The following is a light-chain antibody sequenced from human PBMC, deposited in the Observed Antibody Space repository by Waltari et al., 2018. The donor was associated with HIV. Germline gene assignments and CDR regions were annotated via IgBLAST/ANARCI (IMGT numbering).Light chain of an antibody. CDR1: QSINNN. CDR3: QQYNNWPRT. CDR2: DAS. Sequence: EVVLTQSPGTVSVSPGERATLSCRTSQSINNNLVWYQLKPGQAPRLVNYDASTRATGIPVRFSGSGSGEEFTLTIASLQSEDFAVYLCQQYNNWPRTFGQGTKVEI. V-gene: IGKV3-15*01. J-gene: IGKJ1*01.